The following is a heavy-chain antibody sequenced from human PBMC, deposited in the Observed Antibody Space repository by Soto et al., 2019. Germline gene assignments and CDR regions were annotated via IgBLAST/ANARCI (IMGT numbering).Heavy chain of an antibody. CDR3: ARDRKRAATYYDFWSGLKPYYYYYGMDV. V-gene: IGHV4-38-2*02. CDR1: GYSISSGYY. J-gene: IGHJ6*02. D-gene: IGHD3-3*01. CDR2: IYHSGST. Sequence: SETLSLTCAVSGYSISSGYYWGWIRQPPGKGLEWIGSIYHSGSTYYNPSLKSRVTISVDTSKNQFSLKLSSVTAADTAVYYCARDRKRAATYYDFWSGLKPYYYYYGMDVWGQGTTVTSP.